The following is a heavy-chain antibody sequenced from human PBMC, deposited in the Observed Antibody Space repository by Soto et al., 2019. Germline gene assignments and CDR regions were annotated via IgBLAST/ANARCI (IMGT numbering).Heavy chain of an antibody. J-gene: IGHJ6*02. V-gene: IGHV4-4*02. Sequence: SETLSLTCAFSVDPIRTSNWLPCLRQPPVKGLAWIGDIFHTGITNSNPSLKSRVTLSVDKSRNQFSLKLTSVTAADTAVYYCARYSASGLSYYFGMDVWGQGTTVPVSS. CDR1: VDPIRTSNW. CDR3: ARYSASGLSYYFGMDV. CDR2: IFHTGIT. D-gene: IGHD6-13*01.